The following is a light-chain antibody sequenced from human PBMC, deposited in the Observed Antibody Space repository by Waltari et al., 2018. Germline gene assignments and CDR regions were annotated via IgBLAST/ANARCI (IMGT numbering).Light chain of an antibody. CDR3: QSYDRSSRV. Sequence: NFLLTQPPSVSESPGKTVTLTCSRNSGNIASSYIQWHQPRPCSATNPIIYEGNRRSFGVPGRVSGSIDMPSNSASRSISGLPAEDEADYYCQSYDRSSRVFGGGTHLTVL. V-gene: IGLV6-57*04. CDR1: SGNIASSY. J-gene: IGLJ7*01. CDR2: EGN.